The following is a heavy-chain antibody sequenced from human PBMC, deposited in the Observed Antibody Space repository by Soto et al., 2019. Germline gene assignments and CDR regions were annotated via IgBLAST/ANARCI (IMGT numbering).Heavy chain of an antibody. D-gene: IGHD3-3*01. V-gene: IGHV1-3*01. CDR2: INAGNGNT. CDR1: GYTFTSYA. Sequence: EASVKVSCKASGYTFTSYAMHWVRQAPGQRLEWMGWINAGNGNTKYSQKFQGRVTITRDTSASTAYMELSSLRSEDTAVYYCAREGIFGDYRNWFDPWGQGTLVTVSS. CDR3: AREGIFGDYRNWFDP. J-gene: IGHJ5*02.